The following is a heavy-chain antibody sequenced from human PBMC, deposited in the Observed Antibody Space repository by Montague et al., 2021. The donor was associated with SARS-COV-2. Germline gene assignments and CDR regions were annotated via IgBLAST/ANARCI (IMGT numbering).Heavy chain of an antibody. CDR1: GGSIRNYF. CDR2: IYYTGST. V-gene: IGHV4-59*12. J-gene: IGHJ5*02. CDR3: ARAIGAPENWFDP. Sequence: SQTQSLTYTVSGGSIRNYFWSWIRQPPGKGLEWIGYIYYTGSTNYNPSLKSRVTMSISMSENQFSLKLNPVTAADTAVYYCARAIGAPENWFDPWGQGTLVTVAS. D-gene: IGHD3-16*01.